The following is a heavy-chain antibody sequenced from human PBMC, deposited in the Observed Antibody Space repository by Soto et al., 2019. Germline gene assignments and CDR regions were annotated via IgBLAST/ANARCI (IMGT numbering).Heavy chain of an antibody. Sequence: VQLVQSGAEVKKPGASVKVSCKASGYTFTSYGISWVRQAPGQGLEWMGWISAYNGNTNYAQKLQGRVTMTTDTSTSTAYMELRSLRSDDTAVYYCARDGIVVVPAAENYYYGMDVWGQGTTVTVSS. V-gene: IGHV1-18*01. CDR2: ISAYNGNT. D-gene: IGHD2-2*01. CDR1: GYTFTSYG. J-gene: IGHJ6*02. CDR3: ARDGIVVVPAAENYYYGMDV.